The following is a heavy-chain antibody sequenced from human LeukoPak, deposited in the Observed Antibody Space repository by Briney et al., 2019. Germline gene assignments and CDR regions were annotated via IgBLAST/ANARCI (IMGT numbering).Heavy chain of an antibody. CDR3: ARLRLGEVSLDY. CDR2: INPNSGGT. D-gene: IGHD3-16*02. CDR1: GYTFTGYY. V-gene: IGHV1-2*02. Sequence: ASVKVSCKASGYTFTGYYMHWVRQAPGQGLEWMGWINPNSGGTNYAQKFQGRVTMTRDTSISTAYMELSRLRSDDTAVYYCARLRLGEVSLDYWGQGTLVTVSS. J-gene: IGHJ4*02.